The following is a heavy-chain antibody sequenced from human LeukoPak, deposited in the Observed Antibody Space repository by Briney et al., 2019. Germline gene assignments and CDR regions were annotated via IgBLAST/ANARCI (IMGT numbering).Heavy chain of an antibody. D-gene: IGHD6-13*01. CDR2: IKPEGSVG. V-gene: IGHV3-7*01. J-gene: IGHJ4*02. CDR1: GLTFSGYA. Sequence: GGSLGLSCAASGLTFSGYAMSWVRQAAGKGLEWVANIKPEGSVGYYVDSVRGRFIISRDNAGNSLYLQMNSLRVEDTAVYYCTQNLVAAAGDHWGQGTLLIVSS. CDR3: TQNLVAAAGDH.